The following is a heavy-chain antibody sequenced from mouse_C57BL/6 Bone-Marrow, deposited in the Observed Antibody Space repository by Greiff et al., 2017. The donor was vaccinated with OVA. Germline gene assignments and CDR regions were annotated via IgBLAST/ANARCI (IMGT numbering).Heavy chain of an antibody. D-gene: IGHD4-1*01. CDR3: ARSNWSYWYFDV. J-gene: IGHJ1*03. CDR2: IHPNSGST. V-gene: IGHV1-64*01. Sequence: VQLKQPGAELVKPGASVKLSCKASGYTFTSYWLHWVKQRPGQGLEWIGMIHPNSGSTNYHEKFKSKATLTVDKSSSTAYMQLSSLTSEDSAVYYCARSNWSYWYFDVWGTGTTVTVSS. CDR1: GYTFTSYW.